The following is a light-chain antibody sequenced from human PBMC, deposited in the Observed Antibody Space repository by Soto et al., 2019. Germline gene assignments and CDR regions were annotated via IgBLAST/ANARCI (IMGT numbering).Light chain of an antibody. CDR2: QVS. Sequence: VLTQTPLSSPVTLGQPASISCRSSQSLLHRDGRTYLSWLQQRPGQPPRLLIHQVSNRLSGGPDRFGGSGAGTDFTLKITRVVADDVGVYYCVQASQFPPYTFGQGTKLEIE. J-gene: IGKJ2*01. CDR3: VQASQFPPYT. V-gene: IGKV2-24*01. CDR1: QSLLHRDGRTY.